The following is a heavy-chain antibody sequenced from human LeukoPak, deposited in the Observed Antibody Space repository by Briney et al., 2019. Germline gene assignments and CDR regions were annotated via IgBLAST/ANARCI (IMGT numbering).Heavy chain of an antibody. J-gene: IGHJ4*02. CDR3: ARDLRFWSGYYSI. CDR1: GGSISSYY. V-gene: IGHV4-59*01. D-gene: IGHD3-3*01. CDR2: TDDYETT. Sequence: SETLSLTCTVSGGSISSYYWSWIRQPPGKRLEWIGYTDDYETTNYNPCLRSRVTISVDTSKNQFSLKLSSVTAADTAVYYCARDLRFWSGYYSIWGQGTLVTVSS.